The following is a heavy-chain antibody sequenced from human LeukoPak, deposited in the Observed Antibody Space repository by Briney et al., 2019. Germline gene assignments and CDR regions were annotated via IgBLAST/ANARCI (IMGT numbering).Heavy chain of an antibody. J-gene: IGHJ4*02. CDR3: ARHGGEGDFRSGYFDY. CDR1: GGSISSSNW. D-gene: IGHD3-3*01. CDR2: IYHSGST. V-gene: IGHV4-4*02. Sequence: SGTLSLTCAVSGGSISSSNWWSWVRQPPGKGLEWIGEIYHSGSTNYKSSLKSRVTISVDKSKNQFSLRLSSVTAADTAVYYCARHGGEGDFRSGYFDYWGQGTLVTVSS.